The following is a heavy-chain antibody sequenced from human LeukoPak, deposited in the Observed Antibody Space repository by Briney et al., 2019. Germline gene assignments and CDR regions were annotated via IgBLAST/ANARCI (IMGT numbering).Heavy chain of an antibody. CDR1: GGTFSSYG. CDR2: IIPMHGIA. Sequence: ASVKVSCKASGGTFSSYGISWVRQAPGQGLEWMGRIIPMHGIAKYAQKLQGRVTITADTSTSTAYMEVRSLRSEDTAVYYCAKGWELSAFDIWGQGTMVTVSS. V-gene: IGHV1-69*04. D-gene: IGHD1-26*01. CDR3: AKGWELSAFDI. J-gene: IGHJ3*02.